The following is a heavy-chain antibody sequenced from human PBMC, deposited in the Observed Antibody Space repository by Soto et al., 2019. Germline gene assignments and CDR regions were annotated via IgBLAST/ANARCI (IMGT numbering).Heavy chain of an antibody. J-gene: IGHJ6*02. CDR2: IYSGGKT. CDR1: GLSVSTNF. Sequence: LRLSCAASGLSVSTNFMSWVRQAPGKGLEWLAVIYSGGKTFYADSVKGRFTISKDNSKNTLSLQMNSLRAEDTAVYYCTRDAPGERPYSFYYYGMDVWGQGTTVTVSS. CDR3: TRDAPGERPYSFYYYGMDV. V-gene: IGHV3-53*01.